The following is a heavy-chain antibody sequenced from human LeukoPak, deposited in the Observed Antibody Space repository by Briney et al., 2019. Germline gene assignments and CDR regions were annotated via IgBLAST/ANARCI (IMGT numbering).Heavy chain of an antibody. D-gene: IGHD2-15*01. V-gene: IGHV3-74*01. CDR2: INTDGSNT. CDR3: ARDLSGGSSSYYFDY. CDR1: GFSFSSYW. Sequence: PGGSLRLSCGASGFSFSSYWVHWVRQAPGKGLVWVSRINTDGSNTNYADSVKGRFTISRDNAKNTLYLQMNSLRAEDTAVYYCARDLSGGSSSYYFDYWGQGTLVTVSS. J-gene: IGHJ4*02.